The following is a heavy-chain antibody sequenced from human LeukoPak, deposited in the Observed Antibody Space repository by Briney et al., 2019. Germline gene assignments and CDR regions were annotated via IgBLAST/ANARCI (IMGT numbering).Heavy chain of an antibody. V-gene: IGHV4-4*02. CDR3: ARDRPWVPAALDAFDI. CDR1: GGSISSSNW. Sequence: SGTLSLTCAVSGGSISSSNWWSWVRQPPGKGLEWIGEIYHSGSTNYNPSLKSRVTMSVDTSKNQFSLKLSSVTAADTAVYYCARDRPWVPAALDAFDIWGQGTMVTVSS. D-gene: IGHD2-2*01. CDR2: IYHSGST. J-gene: IGHJ3*02.